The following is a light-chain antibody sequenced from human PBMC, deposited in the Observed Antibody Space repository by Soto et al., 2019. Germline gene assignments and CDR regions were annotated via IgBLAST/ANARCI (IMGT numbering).Light chain of an antibody. J-gene: IGKJ1*01. CDR3: QQYGSSPGT. CDR1: QSVRDSY. Sequence: EIVLTQSPGTLSLSPGERVTLSCRASQSVRDSYLAWYQQKPGQAPSLLIYDTSTRATGVPDRFIGSGSGTDFALTITRVEPEDFAMYFCQQYGSSPGTFGQGTKV. CDR2: DTS. V-gene: IGKV3-20*01.